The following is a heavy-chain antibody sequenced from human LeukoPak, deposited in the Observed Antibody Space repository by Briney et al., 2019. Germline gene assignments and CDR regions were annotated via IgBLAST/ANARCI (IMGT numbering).Heavy chain of an antibody. CDR3: ARGDKFSGDY. Sequence: GGSLRLSCAASGFTFSTYWMSWVRQAPGKGLEWVANIHQDGNEKYYVDSVKGRFTISRDNAKNSLYLQVNSLRAEDTAVYYCARGDKFSGDYWGQGTLVTVSS. CDR1: GFTFSTYW. V-gene: IGHV3-7*04. D-gene: IGHD2-15*01. CDR2: IHQDGNEK. J-gene: IGHJ4*02.